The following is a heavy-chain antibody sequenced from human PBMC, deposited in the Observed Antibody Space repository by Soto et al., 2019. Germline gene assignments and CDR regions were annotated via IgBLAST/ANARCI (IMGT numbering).Heavy chain of an antibody. CDR2: INPSGGST. CDR1: GYTFTSYY. CDR3: ARDPRYSCYDSPFYYSCGMHV. Sequence: ASVKVSCKASGYTFTSYYMHWVRQAPRQGLEWMGIINPSGGSTSYAQKFQGRVTMTRDTSTSTVYMELSSLRSEDTAVYYCARDPRYSCYDSPFYYSCGMHVCCQATTVTVS. V-gene: IGHV1-46*01. D-gene: IGHD5-12*01. J-gene: IGHJ6*02.